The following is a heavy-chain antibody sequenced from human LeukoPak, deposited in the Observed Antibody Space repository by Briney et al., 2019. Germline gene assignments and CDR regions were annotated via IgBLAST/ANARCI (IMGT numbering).Heavy chain of an antibody. D-gene: IGHD4/OR15-4a*01. CDR3: ARVRGGNYEPLNFDY. CDR2: ITSTSGTI. V-gene: IGHV3-48*02. J-gene: IGHJ4*02. CDR1: GFTFSTYS. Sequence: GGSLRLSCAASGFTFSTYSMKWVRQAPGKGLEWLSDITSTSGTIYYADSVKGRFTISRDNAKNSLYLQMNSLRDEDTAVYYCARVRGGNYEPLNFDYWGQGTLVTVSS.